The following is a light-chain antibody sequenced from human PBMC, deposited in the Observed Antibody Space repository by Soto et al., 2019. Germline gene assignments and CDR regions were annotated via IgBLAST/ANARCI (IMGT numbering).Light chain of an antibody. J-gene: IGLJ3*02. Sequence: QSVLTQPASVSGSPGQSITISCTGTGSDVGLYNLVSWYQQLPGKAPKLIIYEVNERPSGISDRFSGSKSGNTASLTISGLQDEDEADYSFCSYVGRSILMFCGGTKLTVL. CDR2: EVN. V-gene: IGLV2-23*02. CDR1: GSDVGLYNL. CDR3: CSYVGRSILM.